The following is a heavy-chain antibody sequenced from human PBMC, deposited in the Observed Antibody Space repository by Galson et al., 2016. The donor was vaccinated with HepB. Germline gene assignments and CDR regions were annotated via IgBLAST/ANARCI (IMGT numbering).Heavy chain of an antibody. Sequence: SLRLSCAVSGFAFSIYSMNWIRQTPGKGLEWVSTINSRSTSIYYADSVKGRFTISRDNAKNTLFLQMNSLRAEETALYYCVRDQTDAFDFWGQGTMVTVSS. J-gene: IGHJ3*01. CDR1: GFAFSIYS. V-gene: IGHV3-21*01. CDR3: VRDQTDAFDF. CDR2: INSRSTSI.